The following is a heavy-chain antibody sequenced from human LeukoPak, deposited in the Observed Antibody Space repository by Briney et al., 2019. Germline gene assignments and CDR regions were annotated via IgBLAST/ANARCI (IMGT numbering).Heavy chain of an antibody. CDR2: IYSGGRT. CDR3: ARWHPDDDSRVDP. J-gene: IGHJ5*02. Sequence: GGSLRLSCEVSGLIVSSNYMSWVRQAPGKGLEWVSVIYSGGRTDYADSVKGRFTISRDNSKKMVFLQMNSLRVDDTAVYYCARWHPDDDSRVDPWGQGTLVTVSS. D-gene: IGHD4-17*01. CDR1: GLIVSSNY. V-gene: IGHV3-53*01.